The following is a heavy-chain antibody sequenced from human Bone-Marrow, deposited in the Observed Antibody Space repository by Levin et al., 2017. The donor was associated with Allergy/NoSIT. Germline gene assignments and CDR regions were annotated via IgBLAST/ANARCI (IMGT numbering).Heavy chain of an antibody. V-gene: IGHV3-30*18. CDR1: GFAFSRNG. J-gene: IGHJ6*02. Sequence: GGSLRLSCAASGFAFSRNGMHWVRQAPGKGLEWVALISFDGIKKQYADSAKGRLTISRDNSKNTLYLQMNSLRIEDTAVYYCAKGEGGYTSGLPRYYADAMEVWGQGTTVTVSS. CDR3: AKGEGGYTSGLPRYYADAMEV. CDR2: ISFDGIKK. D-gene: IGHD6-19*01.